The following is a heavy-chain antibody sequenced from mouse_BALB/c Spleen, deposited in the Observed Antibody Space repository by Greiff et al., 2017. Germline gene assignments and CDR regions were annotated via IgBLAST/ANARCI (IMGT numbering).Heavy chain of an antibody. V-gene: IGHV14-3*02. J-gene: IGHJ1*01. CDR1: GFNIKDTY. CDR2: IDPANGNT. D-gene: IGHD2-10*02. CDR3: ARGYGNYVWYFDV. Sequence: VQLQQSGAELVKPGASVKLSCTASGFNIKDTYMHWVKQRPEQGLEWIGRIDPANGNTKYDPKFQGKATITADTSSNTAYLQLSSLTSEDTAVYYCARGYGNYVWYFDVWGAGTTVTVSS.